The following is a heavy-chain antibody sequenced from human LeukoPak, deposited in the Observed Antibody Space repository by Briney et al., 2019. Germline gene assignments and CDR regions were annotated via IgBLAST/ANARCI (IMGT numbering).Heavy chain of an antibody. D-gene: IGHD6-13*01. Sequence: SETLSLTCTVSGGSISSGSYYWSWIRQPAGKGLEWIGRIYTSGSTNYNPSLKSRVTISVDTSKNQFSLKLSSVTAADTAVYYCARVHLGYSSTPFDYWGQGTLVTVSS. CDR2: IYTSGST. CDR3: ARVHLGYSSTPFDY. V-gene: IGHV4-61*02. J-gene: IGHJ4*02. CDR1: GGSISSGSYY.